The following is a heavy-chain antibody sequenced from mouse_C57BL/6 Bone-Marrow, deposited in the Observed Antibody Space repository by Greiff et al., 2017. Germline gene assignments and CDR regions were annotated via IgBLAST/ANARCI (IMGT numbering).Heavy chain of an antibody. Sequence: LVESGAELMKPGGSVKLSCTATGYTFTGYWIAWVKQTPGHGLEWIGEILPGSGSTNYQEKFKGKATFTEDTSSNTAYMQLSSLTTEDSAIYFCAYYSNYVSYSMDYRGQGASVTVSS. V-gene: IGHV1-9*01. D-gene: IGHD2-5*01. J-gene: IGHJ4*01. CDR2: ILPGSGST. CDR1: GYTFTGYW. CDR3: AYYSNYVSYSMDY.